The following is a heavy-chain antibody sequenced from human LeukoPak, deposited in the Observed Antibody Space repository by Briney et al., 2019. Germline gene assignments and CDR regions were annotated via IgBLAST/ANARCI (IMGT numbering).Heavy chain of an antibody. D-gene: IGHD2-2*01. Sequence: GGSLRLSCAASGFTVSSNYMSWVRQPPGRGLEWGSVIYSGGSTYYADSVKGRFTISRDNSKNTLYLQMNSLRAEDTAVYYCARVPRGYCSSTSCPLYYYYGMDVWGQGTTVTVSS. CDR2: IYSGGST. CDR3: ARVPRGYCSSTSCPLYYYYGMDV. J-gene: IGHJ6*02. V-gene: IGHV3-53*01. CDR1: GFTVSSNY.